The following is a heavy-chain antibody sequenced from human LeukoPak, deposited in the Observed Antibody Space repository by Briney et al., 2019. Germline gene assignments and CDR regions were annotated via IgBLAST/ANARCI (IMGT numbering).Heavy chain of an antibody. Sequence: PGGSLRLSCAASGFTFRSFSMNWVHQAPGKGLEWVSSISVNSNYIYYADSVKGRFTISRDNAESSIYLQMNSLRAEDTAVYYCAQGVYCSGGSCYFGYWGQGTLVTVSS. D-gene: IGHD2-15*01. CDR1: GFTFRSFS. V-gene: IGHV3-21*01. J-gene: IGHJ4*02. CDR2: ISVNSNYI. CDR3: AQGVYCSGGSCYFGY.